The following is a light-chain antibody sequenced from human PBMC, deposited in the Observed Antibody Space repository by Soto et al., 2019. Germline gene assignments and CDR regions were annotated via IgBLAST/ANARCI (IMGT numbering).Light chain of an antibody. CDR3: TSYAGGNNV. V-gene: IGLV2-8*01. CDR1: SSDVGGYNY. J-gene: IGLJ1*01. CDR2: EVN. Sequence: QSALTQPPSASGSPGQSVTISCTGTSSDVGGYNYVSWYQQNSGKVPKLMIYEVNKRPSGVPDRFSGSKSGNTASLTVSGLQAEDEADYYCTSYAGGNNVFGTGTKLTVL.